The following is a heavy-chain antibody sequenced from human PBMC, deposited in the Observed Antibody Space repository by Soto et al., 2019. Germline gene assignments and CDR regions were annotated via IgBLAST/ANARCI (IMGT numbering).Heavy chain of an antibody. D-gene: IGHD6-19*01. Sequence: GGSLRLSCAASGFTFSSYGMHWVRQAPGKGLEWVAVIWYDGSNKYYADSVKGRFTISRDNSKNTLYLQMNSLRAEDTAVYYCARDYGRDSSGWYLGDDAFDIWGQGTMVTVSS. V-gene: IGHV3-33*01. CDR1: GFTFSSYG. J-gene: IGHJ3*02. CDR2: IWYDGSNK. CDR3: ARDYGRDSSGWYLGDDAFDI.